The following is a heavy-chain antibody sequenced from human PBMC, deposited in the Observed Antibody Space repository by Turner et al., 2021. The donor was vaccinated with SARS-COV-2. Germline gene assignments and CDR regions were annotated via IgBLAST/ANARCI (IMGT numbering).Heavy chain of an antibody. V-gene: IGHV3-21*01. J-gene: IGHJ6*02. Sequence: EVQLVESGGGLVKPGGSLSLSWAASGFPFSNYSMTWVRQAPGKGLEGVSSISSSSSYIYYADSVKGRFTISRDNAKNSLYLQMNSLRAEDTAVYYCARDHRPVVVPAAKRAGSYYYGMDVWGQGTTVTVSS. CDR2: ISSSSSYI. D-gene: IGHD2-2*01. CDR3: ARDHRPVVVPAAKRAGSYYYGMDV. CDR1: GFPFSNYS.